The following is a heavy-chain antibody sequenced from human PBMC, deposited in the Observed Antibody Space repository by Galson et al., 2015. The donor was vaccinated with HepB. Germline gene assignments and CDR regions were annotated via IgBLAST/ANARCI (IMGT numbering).Heavy chain of an antibody. Sequence: SLRLSCAASGFTFSSYSMNWVRQSPGKGLEWVSGISRTGSRTDYADSVKGRFTISRDNSNNILYLHMNSLRVEDTAFYYCAKREDVVTGTESYFSDWGQGILVTVSS. CDR1: GFTFSSYS. D-gene: IGHD3-9*01. CDR2: ISRTGSRT. J-gene: IGHJ4*02. V-gene: IGHV3-23*01. CDR3: AKREDVVTGTESYFSD.